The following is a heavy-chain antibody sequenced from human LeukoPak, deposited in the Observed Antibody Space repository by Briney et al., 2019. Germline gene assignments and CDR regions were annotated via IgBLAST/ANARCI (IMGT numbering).Heavy chain of an antibody. V-gene: IGHV1-8*01. CDR2: MNPNSGNT. Sequence: ASVKVSCKASGYTFTSYDINWVRQATGQGLEWMGWMNPNSGNTGYAQKFQGRVTMTRDTSISTAYMELSRLRSDDTAVYYCARLSLMGNYGDYPIDYWGQGTLVTVSS. CDR1: GYTFTSYD. J-gene: IGHJ4*02. D-gene: IGHD4-17*01. CDR3: ARLSLMGNYGDYPIDY.